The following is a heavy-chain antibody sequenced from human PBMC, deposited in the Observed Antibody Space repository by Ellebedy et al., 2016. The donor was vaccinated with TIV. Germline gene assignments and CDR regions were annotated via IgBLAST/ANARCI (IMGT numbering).Heavy chain of an antibody. Sequence: GGSLRLXXATSGFAFSSFSMNWVRQAPGKGLEWVSYISSTSNTIYYADSVQGRFVISRDNAKRSLFLQMSSLRADDTAVYYCARDLQYFHGSGSYYARAYWGQGALVTVSS. V-gene: IGHV3-48*04. J-gene: IGHJ4*02. D-gene: IGHD3-10*01. CDR1: GFAFSSFS. CDR3: ARDLQYFHGSGSYYARAY. CDR2: ISSTSNTI.